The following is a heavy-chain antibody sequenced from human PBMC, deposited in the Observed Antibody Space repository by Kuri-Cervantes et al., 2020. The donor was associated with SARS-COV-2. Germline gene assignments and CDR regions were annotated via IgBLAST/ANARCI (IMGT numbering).Heavy chain of an antibody. CDR1: GFTFSSNS. V-gene: IGHV3-21*01. CDR2: ISSSSSYI. Sequence: GESLKISCAASGFTFSSNSMNWVRQATGKGLEWVSSISSSSSYIYYADSVKGRFTISRDNAKNSLYLQMYSLRAEDTAVYYCARDPSTIFGVVIIPVDGGFDYWGQGTLVTVSS. D-gene: IGHD3-3*01. CDR3: ARDPSTIFGVVIIPVDGGFDY. J-gene: IGHJ4*02.